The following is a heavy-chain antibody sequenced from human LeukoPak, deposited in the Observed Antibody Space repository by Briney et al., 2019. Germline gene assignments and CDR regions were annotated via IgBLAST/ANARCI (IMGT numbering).Heavy chain of an antibody. Sequence: PGGSLRLSCSASGFTFSSYAMHWVRQAPGKGVEYVSAISSNGGSTYYADSVKGRFTISRDNSKNTLYLQMSSLRAEDTAVYYCVKGITMIVVVITGFDYWGQGTLVTVSS. J-gene: IGHJ4*02. D-gene: IGHD3-22*01. V-gene: IGHV3-64D*06. CDR3: VKGITMIVVVITGFDY. CDR1: GFTFSSYA. CDR2: ISSNGGST.